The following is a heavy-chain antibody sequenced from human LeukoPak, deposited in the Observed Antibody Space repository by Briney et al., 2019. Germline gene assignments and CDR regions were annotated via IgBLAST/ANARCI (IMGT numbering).Heavy chain of an antibody. J-gene: IGHJ4*02. D-gene: IGHD2-15*01. CDR2: ISSSSSTI. CDR3: ARRYECSGGSCLAFDY. Sequence: GGSLRLSCAASGFTFSSYSMNWVRQAPGKGLEWVSYISSSSSTIYYADSVKGRFTISRDNAKNSLYLQMNSLRAEDTAVYYCARRYECSGGSCLAFDYWGQGTLVTVSS. CDR1: GFTFSSYS. V-gene: IGHV3-48*04.